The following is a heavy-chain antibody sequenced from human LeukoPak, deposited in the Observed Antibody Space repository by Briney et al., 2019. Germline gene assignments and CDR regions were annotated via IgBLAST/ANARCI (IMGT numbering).Heavy chain of an antibody. V-gene: IGHV3-23*01. CDR3: AKDAVGATAYYFDY. Sequence: GGSLRLSCAASGFTFSSYAMSWVRQAPWKGLEWVSAISSSGDTYYAGSVKGRFTISRDNSKNTLYLQMNSLRAEDTAVYYCAKDAVGATAYYFDYWGQETLVTVSS. CDR1: GFTFSSYA. J-gene: IGHJ4*02. D-gene: IGHD1-26*01. CDR2: ISSSGDT.